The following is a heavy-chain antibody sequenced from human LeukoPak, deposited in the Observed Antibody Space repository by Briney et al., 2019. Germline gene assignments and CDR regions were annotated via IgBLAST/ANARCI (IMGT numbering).Heavy chain of an antibody. D-gene: IGHD1-26*01. CDR1: GVAITIDY. CDR2: IYTGRST. CDR3: ARDRGSYPYHFDY. Sequence: SQTLSPTCTVSGVAITIDYWSWVWRPAGKGLEWIRRIYTGRSTYNTPSHRSRVIIALDKYKQLFSLKLSSVTAADTAVYYCARDRGSYPYHFDYWGQGTLVTVSS. V-gene: IGHV4-4*07. J-gene: IGHJ4*02.